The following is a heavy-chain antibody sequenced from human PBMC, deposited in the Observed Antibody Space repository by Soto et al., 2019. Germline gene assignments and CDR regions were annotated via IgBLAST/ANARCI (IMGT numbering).Heavy chain of an antibody. CDR3: ARISCKGGSCYFDFDH. CDR1: GYSFKDHY. D-gene: IGHD2-15*01. Sequence: ASVKVSCKASGYSFKDHYMQWVRQAPGRGLEWVGIINPSGEHTNYAQQFRGRVAMTRDTSTSTAYMELRSLRSEDTAVYFCARISCKGGSCYFDFDHWGQGTLVTVSS. V-gene: IGHV1-46*02. CDR2: INPSGEHT. J-gene: IGHJ4*02.